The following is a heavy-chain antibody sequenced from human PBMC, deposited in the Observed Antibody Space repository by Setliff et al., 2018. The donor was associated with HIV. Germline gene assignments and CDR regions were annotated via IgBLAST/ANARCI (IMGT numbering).Heavy chain of an antibody. D-gene: IGHD3-10*01. Sequence: ASVKVSCKAYGYTFINYGINWVRQATGQGLEWMGWMNPNSGNTGYAQKFQGRVTTTRNTSISTAYMELSSLRSEDTAVYYCARGDYYGSGRTDAFDIWGQGTMVTVSS. CDR2: MNPNSGNT. V-gene: IGHV1-8*01. CDR3: ARGDYYGSGRTDAFDI. CDR1: GYTFINYG. J-gene: IGHJ3*02.